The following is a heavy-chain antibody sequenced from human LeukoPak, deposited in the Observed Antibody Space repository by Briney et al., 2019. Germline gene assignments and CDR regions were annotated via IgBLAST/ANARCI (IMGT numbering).Heavy chain of an antibody. CDR2: VYYSGPT. V-gene: IGHV4-59*01. CDR3: ARSSYSNYPFDY. Sequence: SETLSLTCTVSNGSISSYYWSWIRQPPGKGLEWIGYVYYSGPTNYNPSLKSRVTISIDTSKNQFSLKLSSMTAADTAVYYCARSSYSNYPFDYWGQGTLVTVSS. J-gene: IGHJ4*02. D-gene: IGHD4-11*01. CDR1: NGSISSYY.